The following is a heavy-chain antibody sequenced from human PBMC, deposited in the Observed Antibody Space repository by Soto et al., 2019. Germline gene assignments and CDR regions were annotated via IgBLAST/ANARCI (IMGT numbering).Heavy chain of an antibody. Sequence: QVQLVQSGAEVKKPGASVTVSCKASGYTFTSYDINWVRQATGQGLEWMGWMNPNSGNTGYAQKFQGRVTMTRNTSISTAYMELSSLRSEDTAVYYCATTAHGEMATSCPVFGYWGQGTLVTVSS. CDR3: ATTAHGEMATSCPVFGY. CDR1: GYTFTSYD. CDR2: MNPNSGNT. J-gene: IGHJ4*02. D-gene: IGHD2-2*01. V-gene: IGHV1-8*01.